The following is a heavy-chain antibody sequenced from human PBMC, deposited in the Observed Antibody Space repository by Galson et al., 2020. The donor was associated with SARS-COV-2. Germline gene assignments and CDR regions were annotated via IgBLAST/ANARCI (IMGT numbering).Heavy chain of an antibody. D-gene: IGHD3-16*01. V-gene: IGHV4-59*01. Sequence: SETLSLTCTVSGASITKYYWSWIRQPPGKGLEWIGYIYYNGITKYSPSLKGRVTISLDTSKSQFSLKLISVTAADTAVYFCARERLQSFGDAFDIWGQGTMVTVSS. J-gene: IGHJ3*02. CDR2: IYYNGIT. CDR1: GASITKYY. CDR3: ARERLQSFGDAFDI.